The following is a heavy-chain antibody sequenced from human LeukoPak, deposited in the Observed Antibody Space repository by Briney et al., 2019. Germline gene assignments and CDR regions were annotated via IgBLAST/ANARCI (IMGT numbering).Heavy chain of an antibody. CDR3: AAEEYYDILTGCYGMDV. J-gene: IGHJ6*02. Sequence: SETLSLTCAVYGGSFSGYYWSWIRQPPGKGLEWIGEINHSGSTNYNPSLKSRVTISVDTSKNQFSLKLSSVTAADTAVYYCAAEEYYDILTGCYGMDVWGQGTTVTVSS. V-gene: IGHV4-34*01. D-gene: IGHD3-9*01. CDR2: INHSGST. CDR1: GGSFSGYY.